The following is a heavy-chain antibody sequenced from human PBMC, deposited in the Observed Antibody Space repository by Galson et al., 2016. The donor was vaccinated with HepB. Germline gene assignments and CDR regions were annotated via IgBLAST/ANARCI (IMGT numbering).Heavy chain of an antibody. CDR3: AKDLISVSGSYRRGPFDS. V-gene: IGHV3-23*01. CDR1: GFTFSSYA. J-gene: IGHJ4*02. D-gene: IGHD3-10*01. CDR2: IRGSGGTT. Sequence: SLRLSCAASGFTFSSYAMNWVRQAPGKGLEWVSVIRGSGGTTYYADSVKGRFTISRDNSENILYLQMNNLRDEDTAVYYCAKDLISVSGSYRRGPFDSWGQGTLVTVSS.